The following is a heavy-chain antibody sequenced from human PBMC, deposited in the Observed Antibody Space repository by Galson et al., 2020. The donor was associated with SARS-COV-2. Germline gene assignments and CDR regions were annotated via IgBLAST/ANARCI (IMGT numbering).Heavy chain of an antibody. V-gene: IGHV4-30-2*01. CDR1: GTSISSGSYS. CDR3: ARLHYGEYAPEAFDI. CDR2: ISHSGGT. D-gene: IGHD4-17*01. Sequence: SETLSLTCAVSGTSISSGSYSWNWIRQPPGKGLEWIGYISHSGGTYYNPSLKSRVTISGDRSKNQFSLRLSSVTAADTAVYYRARLHYGEYAPEAFDIWGPGTRVTVAS. J-gene: IGHJ3*02.